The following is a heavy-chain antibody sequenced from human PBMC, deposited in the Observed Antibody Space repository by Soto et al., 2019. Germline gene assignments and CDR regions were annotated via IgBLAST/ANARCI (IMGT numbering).Heavy chain of an antibody. CDR3: ARDRIILQAYYFDY. D-gene: IGHD3-3*01. CDR1: GYTFTSYA. Sequence: VKVSCKASGYTFTSYAMHWVRQAPGQRLEWMGWINAGNGNTKYSQKFQGRVTITRDTSASTAYMELSSLRSEDTAVHYCARDRIILQAYYFDYWGQGTLVTVSS. CDR2: INAGNGNT. J-gene: IGHJ4*02. V-gene: IGHV1-3*01.